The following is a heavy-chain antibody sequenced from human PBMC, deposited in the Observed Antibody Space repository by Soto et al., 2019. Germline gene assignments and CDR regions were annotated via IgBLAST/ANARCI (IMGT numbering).Heavy chain of an antibody. CDR2: IDPSDSYT. V-gene: IGHV5-10-1*01. CDR3: ARSCSGGSCYPRFYYYYGMDV. CDR1: GYSFTSYW. J-gene: IGHJ6*02. D-gene: IGHD2-15*01. Sequence: GESLKISCKGSGYSFTSYWISWVRQMPGKGLEWMGRIDPSDSYTNYSPSFQGHVTISADKSISTAYLQWSSLKASDTAMYYCARSCSGGSCYPRFYYYYGMDVWGQGTTVTVSS.